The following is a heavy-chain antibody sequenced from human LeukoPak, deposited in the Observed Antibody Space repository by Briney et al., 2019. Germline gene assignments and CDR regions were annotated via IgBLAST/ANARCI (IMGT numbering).Heavy chain of an antibody. D-gene: IGHD4-17*01. V-gene: IGHV3-64*01. CDR3: ARGPTVTTFNAFDI. CDR2: ISSTGTYT. Sequence: PGGSLRLSCVASGFTFSDYRIYWVRQAPGKGLEHVSAISSTGTYTYYANSVRGRFTISRDNSKNTLYLQMGSLRAEDMAVYYCARGPTVTTFNAFDIWGQGTMVTVSS. CDR1: GFTFSDYR. J-gene: IGHJ3*02.